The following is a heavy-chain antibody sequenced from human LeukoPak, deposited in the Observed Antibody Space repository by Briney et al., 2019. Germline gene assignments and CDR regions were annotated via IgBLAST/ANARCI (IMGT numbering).Heavy chain of an antibody. D-gene: IGHD3-22*01. J-gene: IGHJ4*02. Sequence: GGSLRLSCAASGFTFRSYWMSWVRQAPGKGLEWVANIKQDGSEKYYVDSVKGRFTISRDNSKNTLYLQMNSLRAEDTAVYYCAKVGITMIVVVITYFDYWGQGTLVTVSS. CDR2: IKQDGSEK. V-gene: IGHV3-7*03. CDR1: GFTFRSYW. CDR3: AKVGITMIVVVITYFDY.